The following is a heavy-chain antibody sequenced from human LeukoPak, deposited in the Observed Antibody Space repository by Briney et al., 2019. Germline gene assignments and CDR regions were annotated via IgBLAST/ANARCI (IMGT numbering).Heavy chain of an antibody. Sequence: PSETLSLTCAVYGGSSSGYYWSWIRQPPGKGLEWIGEINHSGSTNYNPSLKSRVTISVDTSKNQFSLKLSSVTAADTAVYYCARGGITMVQGVIIHYFDYWGQGTLVTVSS. CDR1: GGSSSGYY. CDR3: ARGGITMVQGVIIHYFDY. V-gene: IGHV4-34*01. J-gene: IGHJ4*02. CDR2: INHSGST. D-gene: IGHD3-10*01.